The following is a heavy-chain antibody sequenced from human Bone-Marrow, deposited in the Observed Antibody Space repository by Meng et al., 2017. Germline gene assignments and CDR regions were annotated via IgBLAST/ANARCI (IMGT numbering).Heavy chain of an antibody. Sequence: GESLKISCAASGFTFSSYAMSWVRQAPGKGLEWVSAISGSGGSTYYADSVKGRFTISRDNSKNTLYLQMNSLRAEATAVYYCAKDRQVIAVAGDAFDIWGQGTMVTVSS. D-gene: IGHD6-19*01. CDR3: AKDRQVIAVAGDAFDI. CDR1: GFTFSSYA. J-gene: IGHJ3*02. V-gene: IGHV3-23*01. CDR2: ISGSGGST.